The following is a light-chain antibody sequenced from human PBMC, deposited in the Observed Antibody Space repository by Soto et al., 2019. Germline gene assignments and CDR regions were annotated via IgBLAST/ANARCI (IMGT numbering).Light chain of an antibody. J-gene: IGKJ3*01. Sequence: DIVMTQSPLSLPVTPGEPASISCRSSQSLLHSNGYYYLDWYLQKPGQSPQLLIYLGSNRASGVPDRFSGSGSGTDFTLKINRVEAEDVGVYYCMQVLQTPYTFGPGTKVQIK. CDR3: MQVLQTPYT. CDR1: QSLLHSNGYYY. V-gene: IGKV2-28*01. CDR2: LGS.